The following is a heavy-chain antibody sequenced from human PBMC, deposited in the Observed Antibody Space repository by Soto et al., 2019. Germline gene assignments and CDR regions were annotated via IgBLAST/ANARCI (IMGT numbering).Heavy chain of an antibody. CDR3: ARHRPGGGGSCYDY. Sequence: QLQLQESGPGLVKPSETLSLTCTVSGGSISSYYWSWLRQPPGTGLEWIGYIFYTGGTNYNPSLKSRVTNAVDTSKNRFSLKLSSVTAADTEMYSCARHRPGGGGSCYDYWGKGTL. CDR1: GGSISSYY. D-gene: IGHD2-15*01. J-gene: IGHJ4*02. CDR2: IFYTGGT. V-gene: IGHV4-59*08.